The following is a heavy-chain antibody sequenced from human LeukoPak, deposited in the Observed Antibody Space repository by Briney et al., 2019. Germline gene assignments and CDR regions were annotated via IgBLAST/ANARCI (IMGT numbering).Heavy chain of an antibody. J-gene: IGHJ4*02. CDR2: ISYDGSNK. Sequence: PGGSLRLSCAASGFTFSSYGMHWVRQAPGKGLEWVAVISYDGSNKYYADSVKGRFTISRDNSKNTLYLQMNSLRAEDTAVYYCAKHGAGGYAYFDYWGQGTLVTVSS. V-gene: IGHV3-30*18. CDR3: AKHGAGGYAYFDY. D-gene: IGHD5-12*01. CDR1: GFTFSSYG.